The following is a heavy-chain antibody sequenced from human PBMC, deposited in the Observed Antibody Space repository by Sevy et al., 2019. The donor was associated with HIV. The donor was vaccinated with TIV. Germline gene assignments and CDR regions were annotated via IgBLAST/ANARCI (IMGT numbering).Heavy chain of an antibody. J-gene: IGHJ6*02. Sequence: SETLSLTCTVSGGSVSSGSYYWSWIRQPPGKGLEWIGYIYYSWSTNYNPSLKSRVTISVDTSKNQFSLKLSSVTAADTAVYYCARVSYGDLQQNKYYYYYYGMDVWGQGTTVTVSS. D-gene: IGHD4-17*01. CDR1: GGSVSSGSYY. CDR3: ARVSYGDLQQNKYYYYYYGMDV. V-gene: IGHV4-61*01. CDR2: IYYSWST.